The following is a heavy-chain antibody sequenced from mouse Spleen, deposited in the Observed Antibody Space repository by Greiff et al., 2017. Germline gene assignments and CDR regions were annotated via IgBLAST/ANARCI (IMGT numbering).Heavy chain of an antibody. V-gene: IGHV1-7*01. CDR1: GYTFTSYW. CDR2: INPSSGYT. J-gene: IGHJ3*01. CDR3: ARYDEGAWFAY. Sequence: QVHVKQSGAELAKPGASVKLSCKASGYTFTSYWMHWVNQRPGQGLEWIGYINPSSGYTKYTQKFKDKDTLTADKSSSTAYMQLSNLTYEDSAVYYCARYDEGAWFAYWGQRTLVTVSA. D-gene: IGHD2-14*01.